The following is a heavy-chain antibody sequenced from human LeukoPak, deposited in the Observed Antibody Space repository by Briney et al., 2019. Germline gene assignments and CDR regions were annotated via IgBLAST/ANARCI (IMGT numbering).Heavy chain of an antibody. CDR3: ARHAGGYTYFDF. Sequence: ASETLSLTCTVSSGSISSYYWSWIRQPPGKELEWIGYIFYTGSTIYNPSLKSRVTMSVDTSKNQFSLKLSSVTAADTAMYYCARHAGGYTYFDFWGQGTLVTVSS. D-gene: IGHD5-12*01. CDR1: SGSISSYY. V-gene: IGHV4-59*08. CDR2: IFYTGST. J-gene: IGHJ4*01.